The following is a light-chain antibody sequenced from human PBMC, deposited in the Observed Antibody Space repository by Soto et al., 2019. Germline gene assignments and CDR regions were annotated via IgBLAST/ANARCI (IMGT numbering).Light chain of an antibody. CDR2: EVS. CDR3: SSYSSSSTV. V-gene: IGLV2-14*01. Sequence: QSVLTQPTSVSGSPGQSITISCTGTSSDVGSYNYVSWYQQHPGKAPKLMIYEVSTRPSGVSNRFSGSKSGNTASLTISGLQAEDEADYYCSSYSSSSTVFGTGTKVTVL. CDR1: SSDVGSYNY. J-gene: IGLJ1*01.